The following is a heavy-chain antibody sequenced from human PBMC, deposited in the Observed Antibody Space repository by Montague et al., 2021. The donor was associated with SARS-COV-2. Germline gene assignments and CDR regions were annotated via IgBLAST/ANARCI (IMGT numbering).Heavy chain of an antibody. CDR3: ARDGSGRYYNVHQNWFDP. V-gene: IGHV4-34*01. Sequence: SETLSLTCAVYGESFSGFYWTWIRQPPGKGLEWIGEINDRGNTNYNSSLKSRVTISVDTSKNQFSLKLSSVTAADTAVYYCARDGSGRYYNVHQNWFDPWGQGTLVTVSS. D-gene: IGHD3-10*01. CDR1: GESFSGFY. J-gene: IGHJ5*02. CDR2: INDRGNT.